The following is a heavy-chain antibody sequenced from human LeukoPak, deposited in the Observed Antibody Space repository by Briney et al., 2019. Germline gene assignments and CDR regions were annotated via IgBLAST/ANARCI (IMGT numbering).Heavy chain of an antibody. CDR3: PRVRYLAWLLPDDY. D-gene: IGHD3-9*01. J-gene: IGHJ4*02. Sequence: ASVKLSCKASGYTFTGYYMPWVRQAPGQPLEWMRWINPTSAVTNHAQKLQCRVTMPRDTSIRPAYMALSRLVSDVPAASYRPRVRYLAWLLPDDYWAQATLATVSS. CDR1: GYTFTGYY. CDR2: INPTSAVT. V-gene: IGHV1-2*02.